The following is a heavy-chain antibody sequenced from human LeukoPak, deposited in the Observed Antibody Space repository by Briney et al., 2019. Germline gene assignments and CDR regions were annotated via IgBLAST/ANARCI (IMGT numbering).Heavy chain of an antibody. D-gene: IGHD3-16*01. Sequence: GGSLRLSCAASGFTFSNAWMSWVRQAPGKGLEWVGRIKSKTDGGTTDYAAPVKGRFTISRDDSKNTLYLQMNSLKTEDTAVYYCTTGGYVWGSYDISVYWGQGTLVTVSS. CDR2: IKSKTDGGTT. CDR3: TTGGYVWGSYDISVY. V-gene: IGHV3-15*01. CDR1: GFTFSNAW. J-gene: IGHJ4*02.